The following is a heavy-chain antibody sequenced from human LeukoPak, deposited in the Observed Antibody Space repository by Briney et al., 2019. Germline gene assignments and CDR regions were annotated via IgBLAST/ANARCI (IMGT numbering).Heavy chain of an antibody. CDR2: IYYSGST. D-gene: IGHD6-13*01. CDR3: ARVPAAGTGPDY. V-gene: IGHV4-59*01. CDR1: GGSISRYY. J-gene: IGHJ4*02. Sequence: SETLSLTCTVSGGSISRYYWSWIRQPPGKGLEWIGYIYYSGSTNYNPSLKSRVTISVDTSKNQSSLKLSSVTAADTAVYYRARVPAAGTGPDYWGQGTLVTVSS.